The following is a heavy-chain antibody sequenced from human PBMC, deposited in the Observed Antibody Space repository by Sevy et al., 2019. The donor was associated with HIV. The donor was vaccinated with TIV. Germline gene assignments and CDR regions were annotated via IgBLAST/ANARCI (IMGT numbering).Heavy chain of an antibody. CDR3: ARDRDDGYCTNGVCFNFDN. Sequence: GGSLRLSCAASGFTFDDYAMHWVRQAPGKGLEWVSGISWNSGSIDYADSVKGRFTISRDNAKNSLYLQMKSLRADDTALYYCARDRDDGYCTNGVCFNFDNWGQGTLATVSS. J-gene: IGHJ4*01. D-gene: IGHD2-8*01. V-gene: IGHV3-9*01. CDR1: GFTFDDYA. CDR2: ISWNSGSI.